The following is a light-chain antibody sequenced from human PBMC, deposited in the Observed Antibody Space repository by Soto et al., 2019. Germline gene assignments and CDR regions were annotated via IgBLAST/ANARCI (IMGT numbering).Light chain of an antibody. J-gene: IGKJ1*01. Sequence: EIVLTQSPATLSLSPGESATLSCRTSQSVSILLAWYQQKPGQAPRLLIHGATTRATGIPARFSGSGSGTKFTLTIASLQPDDFATYYCQQYETFSGTFGPGTKVDIK. CDR3: QQYETFSGT. CDR2: GAT. CDR1: QSVSIL. V-gene: IGKV3-15*01.